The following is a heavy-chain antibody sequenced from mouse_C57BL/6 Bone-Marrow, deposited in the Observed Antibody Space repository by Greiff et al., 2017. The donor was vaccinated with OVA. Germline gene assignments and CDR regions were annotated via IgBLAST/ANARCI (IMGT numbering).Heavy chain of an antibody. J-gene: IGHJ2*01. V-gene: IGHV1-64*01. D-gene: IGHD5-5*01. CDR1: GYTFTSYW. CDR2: IHPNSGST. CDR3: SRPLPSFDY. Sequence: QVQLQQPGAELVKPGASVKLSCKASGYTFTSYWMHWVKQRPGQGLEWIGMIHPNSGSTNYNEKFKSKATLTVEKSSSTAYMQLSSLTSEDSAVYYCSRPLPSFDYWGKGTTPPASS.